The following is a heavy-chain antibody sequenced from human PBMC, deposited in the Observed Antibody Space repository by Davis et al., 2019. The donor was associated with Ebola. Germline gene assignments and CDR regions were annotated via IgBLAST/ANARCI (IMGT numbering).Heavy chain of an antibody. V-gene: IGHV4-39*07. J-gene: IGHJ6*03. D-gene: IGHD3-16*01. CDR2: IYYSGST. CDR1: GGSSSSSSYY. CDR3: AREPLGAFYMDV. Sequence: PSETLSLTCTVSGGSSSSSSYYWGWIRQPPGKGLEWIGSIYYSGSTFYNPSLKSRVTISVDTSKNQFSLKLSSVAAADTAVYYCAREPLGAFYMDVWGKGTTVTVSS.